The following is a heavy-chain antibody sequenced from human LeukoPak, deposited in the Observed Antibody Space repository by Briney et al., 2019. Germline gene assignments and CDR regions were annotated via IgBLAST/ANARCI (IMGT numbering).Heavy chain of an antibody. CDR1: GFTFSSYA. D-gene: IGHD2-15*01. Sequence: PGGSLRLSCAASGFTFSSYAMSWVRQAPGKGLEWVSGITGSGINTQSADSVKGRFTISRDNSKNMLSLQMDSLRAEDTAVYYCATHPYCSGGSCQLNYYYYSDVWGKGTTVTVSS. J-gene: IGHJ6*03. V-gene: IGHV3-23*01. CDR3: ATHPYCSGGSCQLNYYYYSDV. CDR2: ITGSGINT.